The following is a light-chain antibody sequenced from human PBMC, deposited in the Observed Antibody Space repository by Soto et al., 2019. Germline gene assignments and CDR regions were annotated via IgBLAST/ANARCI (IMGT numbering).Light chain of an antibody. J-gene: IGKJ1*01. CDR2: GAS. V-gene: IGKV3-15*01. CDR3: QQYNNWPRT. CDR1: QSVSSY. Sequence: IVLTQSPGTLSLSPGERATLSCRASQSVSSYLAWYKQKPGQPPRLLIYGASTRATGIPARFSGSGSGTEFTLTMSSLKSEDFAVYYCQQYNNWPRTFGQGTKVDIK.